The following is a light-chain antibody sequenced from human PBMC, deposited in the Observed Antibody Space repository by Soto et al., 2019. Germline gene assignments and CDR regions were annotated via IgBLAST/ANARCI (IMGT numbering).Light chain of an antibody. CDR3: QPYGSSPA. Sequence: EIVLTQAPGTQSLSPGERATLSCRASQSVSSSYLAWYQQKPGQAPRLLIYGASSRATGIPDRFSGSGSGTDFTLTISRLEPEDFAVYYCQPYGSSPAFGQGTRLEIK. J-gene: IGKJ5*01. CDR1: QSVSSSY. V-gene: IGKV3-20*01. CDR2: GAS.